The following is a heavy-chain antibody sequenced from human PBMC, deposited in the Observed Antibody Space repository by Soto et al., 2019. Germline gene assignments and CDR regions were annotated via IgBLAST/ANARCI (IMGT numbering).Heavy chain of an antibody. CDR3: ARLCRRGWFIEGWFDP. Sequence: QLQLQESGPGLVKPSETLSLTCAVSGGSISSSSYYWGWIRQPPGKGLEWIGSIYYTGSTYYTPSLKSRAAISVDTSKNQFSLKLSSVPAADTAVYYCARLCRRGWFIEGWFDPWGQGTLVTVSS. V-gene: IGHV4-39*01. CDR2: IYYTGST. J-gene: IGHJ5*02. D-gene: IGHD6-19*01. CDR1: GGSISSSSYY.